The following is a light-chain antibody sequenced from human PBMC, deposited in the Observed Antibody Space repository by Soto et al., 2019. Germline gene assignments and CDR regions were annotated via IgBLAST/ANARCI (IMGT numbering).Light chain of an antibody. CDR3: SSYAGSNNVV. CDR1: SSDVGGYDY. Sequence: QSALTQPPSASGSPGQSVTISCTGTSSDVGGYDYVSWYQQHPGNAPKLVIYEVTKRPSGVPDRFSGSKSGNTASLTVSGLQADDEADYYCSSYAGSNNVVFGGGTKVTVL. CDR2: EVT. V-gene: IGLV2-8*01. J-gene: IGLJ3*02.